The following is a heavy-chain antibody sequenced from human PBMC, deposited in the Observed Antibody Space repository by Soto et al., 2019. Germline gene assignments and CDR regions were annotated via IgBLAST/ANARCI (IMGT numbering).Heavy chain of an antibody. D-gene: IGHD1-26*01. V-gene: IGHV4-59*01. CDR1: GGSIRSYY. CDR3: ARRWGPTFDY. Sequence: QVQLQESGPGLVKPSETLSLTCTVSGGSIRSYYWSWIRQPPGKGLEWIGYIYYSGSTNYNPSLKSRVTISVDTSKNRFSLTLSSVTAADTAVYYCARRWGPTFDYWGQGTLVTVSS. J-gene: IGHJ4*02. CDR2: IYYSGST.